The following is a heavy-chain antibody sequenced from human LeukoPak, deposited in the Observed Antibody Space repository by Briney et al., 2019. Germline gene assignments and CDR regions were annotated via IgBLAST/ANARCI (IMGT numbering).Heavy chain of an antibody. CDR3: VTLTMAVSEHAFDL. J-gene: IGHJ3*01. CDR1: GFTFNTYW. V-gene: IGHV3-74*01. D-gene: IGHD4/OR15-4a*01. CDR2: INPDGTST. Sequence: PGGSLRLSCAASGFTFNTYWVHWVRQAAGKGLLWVSRINPDGTSTSHADFVKGRFSISRDNAENTVSLQKNSLRAEDTAVYYCVTLTMAVSEHAFDLWGQGTVVTVSP.